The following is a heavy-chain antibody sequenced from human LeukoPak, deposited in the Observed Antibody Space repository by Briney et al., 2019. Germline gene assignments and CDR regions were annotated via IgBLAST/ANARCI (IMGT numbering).Heavy chain of an antibody. J-gene: IGHJ4*02. Sequence: PSETLSLTCTGSGGSISSYYWSWIRQPPGKGLEWIGYIYYSGSTNYNPSLKSRVTISVDTSKNQFSLKLSSVTAADTAVYYCARVASTTSCFDYWGQGILVTVSS. D-gene: IGHD2-2*01. CDR1: GGSISSYY. V-gene: IGHV4-59*01. CDR2: IYYSGST. CDR3: ARVASTTSCFDY.